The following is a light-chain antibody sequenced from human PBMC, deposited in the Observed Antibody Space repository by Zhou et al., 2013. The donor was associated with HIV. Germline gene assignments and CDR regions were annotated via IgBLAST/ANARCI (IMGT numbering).Light chain of an antibody. CDR1: QNLRHSNGYDY. CDR2: LGS. V-gene: IGKV2-28*01. Sequence: VMTQSPLSLAVSPGESASITCRSSQNLRHSNGYDYLDWYVQRPGQSPQLLIYLGSYRASGVPDRFRGSGSGTDFTLMVTRVEAEDVATYYCMQGLQSPITFGQGTRLEIK. J-gene: IGKJ5*01. CDR3: MQGLQSPIT.